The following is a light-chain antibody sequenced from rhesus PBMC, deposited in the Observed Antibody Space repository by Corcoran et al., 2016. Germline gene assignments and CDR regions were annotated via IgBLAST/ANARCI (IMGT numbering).Light chain of an antibody. CDR2: GAS. Sequence: ETVVTQSPATLSLSPGERATLSCRASQRVGSYLDWYQQQPGQAPRHLNYGASSRATGIPDRFRGSGSWTDFTLTISSLEPEDVGVYYCQQSSNLFTFGPGTKLDIK. CDR1: QRVGSY. J-gene: IGKJ3*01. V-gene: IGKV3-24*04. CDR3: QQSSNLFT.